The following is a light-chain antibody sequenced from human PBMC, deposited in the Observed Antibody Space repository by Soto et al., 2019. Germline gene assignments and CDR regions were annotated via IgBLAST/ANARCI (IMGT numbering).Light chain of an antibody. CDR1: QSVGRNY. CDR3: QQDASSPLT. J-gene: IGKJ4*01. Sequence: EIVLTQSPGTLSLSPGERATLSCRASQSVGRNYLAWYQQKLGQAPRLLIHGASSRATGMPNRFSGSGSGSDFIRTSSRVEPEVFAVYYGQQDASSPLTFGGGTKVEIK. V-gene: IGKV3-20*01. CDR2: GAS.